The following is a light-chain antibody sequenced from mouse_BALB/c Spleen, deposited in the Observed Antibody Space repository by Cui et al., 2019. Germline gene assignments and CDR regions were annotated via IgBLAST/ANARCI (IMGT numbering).Light chain of an antibody. Sequence: QIVLTQSSAIMSESLGKEITLTCSASSSVSYMHLYQQKSCTSPKLFIYSTSILASGVPSRFSVSGSGTFYSLTISSVEAEDAADYYCHQWSSYPWTFGGGTKLEIK. CDR3: HQWSSYPWT. J-gene: IGKJ1*01. CDR2: STS. CDR1: SSVSY. V-gene: IGKV4-80*01.